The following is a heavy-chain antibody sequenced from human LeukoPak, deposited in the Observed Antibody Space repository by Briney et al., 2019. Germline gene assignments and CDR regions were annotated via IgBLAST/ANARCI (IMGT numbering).Heavy chain of an antibody. CDR1: GVTFSSHS. V-gene: IGHV3-48*01. CDR2: IGYGGSPI. Sequence: PGGSLTLSCAASGVTFSSHSMNWVRQAPGKGLEWVSYIGYGGSPIYYADSVRGRFTTSRDDARNSLYLHLHSLRVEDTAIYYCAREYDSRARFDYWGQGTLVIVSS. D-gene: IGHD4-11*01. CDR3: AREYDSRARFDY. J-gene: IGHJ4*02.